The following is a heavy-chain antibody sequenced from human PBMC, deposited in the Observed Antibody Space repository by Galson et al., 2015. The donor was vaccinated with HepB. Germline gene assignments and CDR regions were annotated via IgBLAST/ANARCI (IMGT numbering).Heavy chain of an antibody. CDR2: LIPIFGAA. V-gene: IGHV1-69*13. D-gene: IGHD3-10*02. Sequence: SVKVSCKASGGTFSSYIFSWVRQAPGQGLEWMGGLIPIFGAATYAPKFQGRVTITADESTSTAYMDMTSLRSEDTAVYYCATAPIVDGRGGYFDHWGQGALVTVSS. J-gene: IGHJ4*02. CDR3: ATAPIVDGRGGYFDH. CDR1: GGTFSSYI.